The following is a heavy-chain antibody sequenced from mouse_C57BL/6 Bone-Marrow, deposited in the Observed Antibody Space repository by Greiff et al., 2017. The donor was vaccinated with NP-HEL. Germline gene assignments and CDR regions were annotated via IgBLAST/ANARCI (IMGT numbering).Heavy chain of an antibody. D-gene: IGHD2-14*01. J-gene: IGHJ3*01. V-gene: IGHV6-3*01. Sequence: DVMLVESGGGLVQPGGSMKLSCVASGFTFSNYWMNWVRQSPEKGLEWVAQIRLKSDNYATHYAESVKGRFTISRDDSKSSVYLQMNNLRAEDTGIYYCTRYWFAYWGQGTLVTVSA. CDR3: TRYWFAY. CDR1: GFTFSNYW. CDR2: IRLKSDNYAT.